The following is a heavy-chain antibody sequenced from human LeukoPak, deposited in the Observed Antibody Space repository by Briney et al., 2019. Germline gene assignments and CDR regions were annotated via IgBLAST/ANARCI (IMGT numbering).Heavy chain of an antibody. J-gene: IGHJ4*02. D-gene: IGHD6-13*01. Sequence: GGSLRLSCAASGFTFSNYGMHWVRQAPGKGLEWLTFIRYDGNIQYYADSVKGRFTISRDNSKKTLYLQMNSLRAEDTAVYYCAREYSSSWYDPGDYWGQGTLVTVSS. CDR2: IRYDGNIQ. V-gene: IGHV3-30*02. CDR1: GFTFSNYG. CDR3: AREYSSSWYDPGDY.